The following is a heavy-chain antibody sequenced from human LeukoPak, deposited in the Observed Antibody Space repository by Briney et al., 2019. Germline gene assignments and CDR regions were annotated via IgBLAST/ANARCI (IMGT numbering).Heavy chain of an antibody. V-gene: IGHV3-20*04. CDR1: GFTFDDYG. J-gene: IGHJ4*02. D-gene: IGHD5-12*01. Sequence: GGSLRLSCAASGFTFDDYGMSWVRQAPGKGLEWVFGINWNGGSTVYADSVKGRFTISRDNAKNSLYLQMNSLRAEDTALYYCAKDRGPIVATSSYDYWGQGTLVTVSS. CDR2: INWNGGST. CDR3: AKDRGPIVATSSYDY.